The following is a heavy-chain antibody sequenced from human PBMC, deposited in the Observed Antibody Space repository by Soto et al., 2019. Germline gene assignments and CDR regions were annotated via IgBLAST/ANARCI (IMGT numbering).Heavy chain of an antibody. CDR1: GFTFSTYA. CDR3: MKDRMSYNTVWDPFDI. V-gene: IGHV3-23*01. CDR2: TGGLETDT. Sequence: EVQLLESGGGLVQPGESLRLSCAASGFTFSTYAMIWVRQAPGKGLEWVAVTGGLETDTYYADSVRGQFTISRDNSRSSLVLQKTCLRADDTAIDYCMKDRMSYNTVWDPFDIWGHGTVVIVSS. D-gene: IGHD3-3*01. J-gene: IGHJ3*02.